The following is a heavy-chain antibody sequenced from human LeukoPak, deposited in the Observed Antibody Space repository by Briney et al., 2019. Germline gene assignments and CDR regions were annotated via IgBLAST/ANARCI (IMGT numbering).Heavy chain of an antibody. CDR1: GGSLSSYY. Sequence: PSETLSLTCTVSGGSLSSYYWSWIRQPPGRGLEWIGYIYYSGSTNYNPSLKSRVTISVDTSKNQFSLKLISVTAADTAVYYCARVNYTNSEFVDYWGQGTLVTVSS. V-gene: IGHV4-59*01. CDR2: IYYSGST. D-gene: IGHD4-11*01. J-gene: IGHJ4*02. CDR3: ARVNYTNSEFVDY.